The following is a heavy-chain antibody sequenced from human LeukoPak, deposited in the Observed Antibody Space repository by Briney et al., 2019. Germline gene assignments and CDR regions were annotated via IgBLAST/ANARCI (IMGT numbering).Heavy chain of an antibody. J-gene: IGHJ4*02. CDR1: GYTFTSYA. CDR3: ARARGQWLVRGFDY. Sequence: ASVKVSCKASGYTFTSYAMHWVRQAPGQRLEWMGWINAGNGNTKYSQKFQGRVTITRDTSASTAYMELSSLRSEDTVVYYCARARGQWLVRGFDYWGQGTLVTVSS. V-gene: IGHV1-3*01. CDR2: INAGNGNT. D-gene: IGHD6-19*01.